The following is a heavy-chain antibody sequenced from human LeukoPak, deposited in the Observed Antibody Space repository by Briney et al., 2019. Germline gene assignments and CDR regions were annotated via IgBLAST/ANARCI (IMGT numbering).Heavy chain of an antibody. J-gene: IGHJ4*02. V-gene: IGHV4-38-2*02. Sequence: PSETPSLTCAVSGYSISSGYYWGWIRQPPGKGLEWIGSIYHSGSTYYNPSLKSRVSISVDTSKNQFSLKLSSVTAADTAVYYCAREGLCSGGSCTFDYWGQGTLVTVSS. D-gene: IGHD2-15*01. CDR2: IYHSGST. CDR1: GYSISSGYY. CDR3: AREGLCSGGSCTFDY.